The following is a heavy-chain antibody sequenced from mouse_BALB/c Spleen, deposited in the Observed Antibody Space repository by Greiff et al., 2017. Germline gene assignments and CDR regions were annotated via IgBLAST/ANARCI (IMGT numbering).Heavy chain of an antibody. J-gene: IGHJ3*01. CDR3: TRDPRGPWFAY. CDR1: GFTFSSYT. Sequence: EVQLQQSGGGLVKPGGSLKLSCAASGFTFSSYTMSWVRQTPEKRLEWVATISSGGSYTYYPDSVKGRFTISRDNAKNTLYLQMSSLKSEDTAMYYCTRDPRGPWFAYWGQGTLVTVSA. CDR2: ISSGGSYT. V-gene: IGHV5-6-4*01.